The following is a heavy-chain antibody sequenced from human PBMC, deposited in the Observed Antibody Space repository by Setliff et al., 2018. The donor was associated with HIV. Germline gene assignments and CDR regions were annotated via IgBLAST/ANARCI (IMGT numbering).Heavy chain of an antibody. D-gene: IGHD2-2*03. CDR3: AKDRVGYCSSISCPGGFDY. Sequence: HPGGSLRLSCAASGFTFSSYAMSWVRQAPGKGLEWVSAISGSGGSTYYADSVKGRFTISRDSSKNTLYLQMNSLRAEDTAVYYCAKDRVGYCSSISCPGGFDYWGQGTLVTVSS. V-gene: IGHV3-23*01. CDR2: ISGSGGST. CDR1: GFTFSSYA. J-gene: IGHJ4*02.